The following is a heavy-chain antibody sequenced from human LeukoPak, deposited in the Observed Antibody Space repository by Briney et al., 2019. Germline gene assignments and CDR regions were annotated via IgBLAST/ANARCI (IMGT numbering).Heavy chain of an antibody. D-gene: IGHD2-21*02. Sequence: SETLSLTCTVSGGSISSCYWSWIRQPAGKGLEWIGRIYASGNTNYNPSLKSRVTMSVDTSKNLFALKLSSVTAADTAVYYRARQGVATAIDYWGQGTLVTVSS. CDR2: IYASGNT. V-gene: IGHV4-4*07. CDR3: ARQGVATAIDY. CDR1: GGSISSCY. J-gene: IGHJ4*02.